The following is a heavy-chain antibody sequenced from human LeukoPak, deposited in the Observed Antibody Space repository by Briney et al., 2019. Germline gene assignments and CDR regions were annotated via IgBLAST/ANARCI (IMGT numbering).Heavy chain of an antibody. J-gene: IGHJ4*02. D-gene: IGHD3-22*01. CDR1: GGSISSGSYY. CDR2: IYTSGST. V-gene: IGHV4-61*02. Sequence: SETLSLTCTVSGGSISSGSYYWSWIRQPAGKGLEWIGRIYTSGSTNYNPSLKSRVTISVDTSKNQFSLKLSSVTAADTAVYYCAREGWLLLRGFDYWRQGTLVTVSS. CDR3: AREGWLLLRGFDY.